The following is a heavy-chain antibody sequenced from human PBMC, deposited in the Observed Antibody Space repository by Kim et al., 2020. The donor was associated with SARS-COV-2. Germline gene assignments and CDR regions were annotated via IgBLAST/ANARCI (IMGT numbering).Heavy chain of an antibody. Sequence: ADAVEGRFTIARDNSRNTVYLQLNSLTAEDTAVYYCAKAGGSGYYNVFDYWGQGTLVTVSS. J-gene: IGHJ4*02. CDR3: AKAGGSGYYNVFDY. V-gene: IGHV3-23*01. D-gene: IGHD3-22*01.